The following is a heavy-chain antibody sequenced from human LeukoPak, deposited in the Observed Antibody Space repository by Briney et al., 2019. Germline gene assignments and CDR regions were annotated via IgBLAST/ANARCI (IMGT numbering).Heavy chain of an antibody. J-gene: IGHJ4*02. V-gene: IGHV1-69*04. CDR3: DQSPGDSSGYPY. Sequence: SVKVSCKASGGTFSSYAISWVRQAPGQGLEWMGRIIPILGIANYAQKFQGRVTITADKSTSTAYMELSSLRSEDTAVYYCDQSPGDSSGYPYWGQGTLVTVSS. D-gene: IGHD3-22*01. CDR1: GGTFSSYA. CDR2: IIPILGIA.